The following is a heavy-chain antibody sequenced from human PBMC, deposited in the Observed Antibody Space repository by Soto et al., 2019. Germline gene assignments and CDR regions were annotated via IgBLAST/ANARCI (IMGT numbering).Heavy chain of an antibody. CDR3: AKGRVFLAGYGMDV. CDR1: GFTFSSYG. Sequence: GGSLRLSCAASGFTFSSYGMHWVRQAPGKGLEWVSDIRDNGTNKYYADSVKGRLTISRDNSKNTLYLQMNSLRPEDTAVYYCAKGRVFLAGYGMDVWGQGTTVTVSS. CDR2: IRDNGTNK. V-gene: IGHV3-30*18. J-gene: IGHJ6*02. D-gene: IGHD2-8*01.